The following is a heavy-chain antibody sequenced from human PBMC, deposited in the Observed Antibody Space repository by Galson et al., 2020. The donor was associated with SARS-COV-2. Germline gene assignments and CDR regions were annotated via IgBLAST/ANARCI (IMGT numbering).Heavy chain of an antibody. V-gene: IGHV4-39*01. Sequence: SETLSLTCAVSGDSISSKSYYWVWIRQPPGKEPEWTGSSTYSESTYYNPSLKSRVTMSVDTSENQFPLKLGSRTAADTVVYYCAVSAWYDPQHFDYWGQGTLVTVSS. D-gene: IGHD6-19*01. CDR2: STYSEST. CDR1: GDSISSKSYY. CDR3: AVSAWYDPQHFDY. J-gene: IGHJ4*02.